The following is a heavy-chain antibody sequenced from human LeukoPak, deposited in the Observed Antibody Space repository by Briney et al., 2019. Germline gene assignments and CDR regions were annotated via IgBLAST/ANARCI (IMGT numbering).Heavy chain of an antibody. CDR3: ARGRRGVKDY. Sequence: SETLSLTCTVSGGSISSGGYYWSWIRQHPGKGLEWIGYIYYSGSTYYNPSLKSRVTISVDTSKNQFSLKLSSVTAADTAVYYCARGRRGVKDYWGQGTLVTVSS. J-gene: IGHJ4*02. CDR1: GGSISSGGYY. D-gene: IGHD2-8*01. V-gene: IGHV4-31*03. CDR2: IYYSGST.